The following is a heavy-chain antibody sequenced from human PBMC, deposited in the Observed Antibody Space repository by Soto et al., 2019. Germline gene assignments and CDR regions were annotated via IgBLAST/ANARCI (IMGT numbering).Heavy chain of an antibody. Sequence: QVQLVESGGGVVQPGRSLRLSCAASGFTFSSYGMHWVRQAPGKGLEWVAVIWYDGSNKYYADSVKGRFTISRDNSKNTLYLQMNSLRAEDTAVYYCARANDTEWELLYYWGQGTLVTVSS. CDR2: IWYDGSNK. CDR1: GFTFSSYG. V-gene: IGHV3-33*01. J-gene: IGHJ4*02. D-gene: IGHD1-26*01. CDR3: ARANDTEWELLYY.